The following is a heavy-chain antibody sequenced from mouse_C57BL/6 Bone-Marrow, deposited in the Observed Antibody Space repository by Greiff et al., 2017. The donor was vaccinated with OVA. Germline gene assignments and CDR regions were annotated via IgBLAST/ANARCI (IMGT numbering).Heavy chain of an antibody. CDR1: GYTFTSYW. D-gene: IGHD1-1*01. V-gene: IGHV1-7*01. Sequence: VQLQQSGAELAKPGASVKLSCKASGYTFTSYWMHWVKQRPGQGLEWIGYINPSSGYTKYNQKFKDKATLTADKSSNTAYMQLSSLTYEDSAVYYCARSDGSSSYYFDYWGQGTTLTVSS. CDR3: ARSDGSSSYYFDY. J-gene: IGHJ2*01. CDR2: INPSSGYT.